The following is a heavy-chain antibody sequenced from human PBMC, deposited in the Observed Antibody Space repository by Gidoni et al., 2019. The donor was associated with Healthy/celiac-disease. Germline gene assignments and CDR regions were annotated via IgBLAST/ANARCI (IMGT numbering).Heavy chain of an antibody. J-gene: IGHJ4*02. CDR1: GFTFSSYA. V-gene: IGHV3-30-3*01. CDR2: ISYDGSNK. Sequence: QVQLVESGGGVVQPGRSLRLSCAASGFTFSSYAMHWVRQAPGKGLEWVAVISYDGSNKYYADSVKGRFTISRDNSKNTLYLQMNSLRAEDTAVYYCARDPSPDSYGGTFDYWGQGTLVTVSS. CDR3: ARDPSPDSYGGTFDY. D-gene: IGHD5-18*01.